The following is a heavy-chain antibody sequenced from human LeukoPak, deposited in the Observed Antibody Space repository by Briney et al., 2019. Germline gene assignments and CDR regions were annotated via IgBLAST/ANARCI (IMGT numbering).Heavy chain of an antibody. CDR1: GGSISSSSYY. CDR2: IYYSGST. Sequence: SETLSLTCTVSGGSISSSSYYWSWIRQPPGKGLEWIGYIYYSGSTNYNPSLKSRVTISVDTSKNQFSLKLSSVTAADTAVYYCAGSEPPPMVTVLDIGVGAIDYWGQGTLVTVSS. J-gene: IGHJ4*02. CDR3: AGSEPPPMVTVLDIGVGAIDY. D-gene: IGHD5-18*01. V-gene: IGHV4-61*01.